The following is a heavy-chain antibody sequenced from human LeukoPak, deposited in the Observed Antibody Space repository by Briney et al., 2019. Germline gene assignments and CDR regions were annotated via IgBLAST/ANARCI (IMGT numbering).Heavy chain of an antibody. CDR2: IKSKADGGTT. Sequence: GGSLRLSCAASGFTFSNAWMSWVRQAPGKGLEWVARIKSKADGGTTDYAVPVRGRFTISRDDSKNTLFLQMYSLKTEDTAVYYCTPSPPYYFDYWGQGTLVTVSS. CDR1: GFTFSNAW. CDR3: TPSPPYYFDY. J-gene: IGHJ4*02. V-gene: IGHV3-15*01.